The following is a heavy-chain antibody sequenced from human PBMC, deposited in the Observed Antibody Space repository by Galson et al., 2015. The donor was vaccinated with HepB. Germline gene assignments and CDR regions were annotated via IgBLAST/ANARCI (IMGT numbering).Heavy chain of an antibody. Sequence: SVKVSCKASGYSFSSYGITWVRQAPGQGLEWMGGISPYNGNTVYGQRVYGRVTMTTETARNTAYMELKSLRFDDTAFYYCVRSDYDQNYFDAWGQGTLVIVS. CDR1: GYSFSSYG. CDR3: VRSDYDQNYFDA. J-gene: IGHJ5*01. D-gene: IGHD3-22*01. V-gene: IGHV1-18*01. CDR2: ISPYNGNT.